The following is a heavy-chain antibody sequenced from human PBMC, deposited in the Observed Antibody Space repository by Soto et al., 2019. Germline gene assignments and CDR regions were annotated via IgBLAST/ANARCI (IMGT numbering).Heavy chain of an antibody. D-gene: IGHD6-19*01. CDR1: GGTIRSPDW. CDR2: IFQSGST. J-gene: IGHJ5*02. CDR3: ARGRGRYSSGWSWFDP. Sequence: TLSLTCGVSGGTIRSPDWWTWVRQPPGKGLEWIGEIFQSGSTNYTPSLESRVTISVDKSKNQFSLTLTSVTAADTAVYFCARGRGRYSSGWSWFDPWGQGILVTVSS. V-gene: IGHV4-4*01.